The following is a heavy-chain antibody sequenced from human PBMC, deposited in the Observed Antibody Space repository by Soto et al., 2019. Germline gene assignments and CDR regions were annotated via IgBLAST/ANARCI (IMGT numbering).Heavy chain of an antibody. V-gene: IGHV4-4*02. J-gene: IGHJ4*02. CDR1: GGSMSSSNW. CDR3: ARSDATALDY. Sequence: QVQLQESGPGLVKPSGTLSLTCTVSGGSMSSSNWWNWVRQSPGKGLEGIGEAHHSGRTNYTPSLXPXAXLXXAKPTTHFSPKLRSVTAAATAVYYCARSDATALDYWGQGPLVTVSS. D-gene: IGHD4-17*01. CDR2: AHHSGRT.